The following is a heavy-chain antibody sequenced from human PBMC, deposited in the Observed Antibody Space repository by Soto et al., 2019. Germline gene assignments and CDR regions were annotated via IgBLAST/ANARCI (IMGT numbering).Heavy chain of an antibody. J-gene: IGHJ4*02. Sequence: GGSLRLSCAASGFTFSSYWMSWVRQAPGKGLEWVANIKQDGSEKYYVDSVKGRFTISRDNAKNSLYLQMNSLRAEDTAVYYCARAAGSSYGYYFDYWGQGTLVTVSS. V-gene: IGHV3-7*01. CDR3: ARAAGSSYGYYFDY. D-gene: IGHD5-18*01. CDR2: IKQDGSEK. CDR1: GFTFSSYW.